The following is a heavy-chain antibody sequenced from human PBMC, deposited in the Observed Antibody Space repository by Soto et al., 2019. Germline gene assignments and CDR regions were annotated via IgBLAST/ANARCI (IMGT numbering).Heavy chain of an antibody. D-gene: IGHD5-18*01. V-gene: IGHV3-33*01. J-gene: IGHJ4*02. CDR3: AREGDQYSYGKKPFDY. CDR2: IWYDGSNK. CDR1: GFTFSSYG. Sequence: SLRLSCAASGFTFSSYGMHWVRQAPGKGLEWVAVIWYDGSNKYYADSVKGRFTISRDNSKNTLYLQMNSLRAEDTAVYYCAREGDQYSYGKKPFDYWGQGTLVTVSS.